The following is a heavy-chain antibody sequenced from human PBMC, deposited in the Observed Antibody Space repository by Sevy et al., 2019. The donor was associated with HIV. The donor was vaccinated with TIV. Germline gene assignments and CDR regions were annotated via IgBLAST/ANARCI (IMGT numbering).Heavy chain of an antibody. D-gene: IGHD5-12*01. Sequence: GGSLRLSCAASGFTFSSYSMNWVRQAPGKGLEWVSYISSSSSTIYYADTVKGRFTISRDNSKNSLYLQMNSLRDEDMAVYYCARTDIVATIDYYYYGMDVWGHRTTVTVSS. CDR3: ARTDIVATIDYYYYGMDV. CDR2: ISSSSSTI. J-gene: IGHJ6*02. V-gene: IGHV3-48*02. CDR1: GFTFSSYS.